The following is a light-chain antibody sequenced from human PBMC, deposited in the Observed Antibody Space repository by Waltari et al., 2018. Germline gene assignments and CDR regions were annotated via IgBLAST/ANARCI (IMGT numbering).Light chain of an antibody. CDR3: QQRSNWPPG. J-gene: IGKJ3*01. CDR2: DAS. V-gene: IGKV3-11*01. Sequence: EIVLTQSQATLSLSPGERATLSCRASQSVNSYLAWYQQKPGQAPRLLIYDASNRATGIPARFSGSGSGTDFTLTISSLEPEDFAVYYCQQRSNWPPGFGPGTKVDIK. CDR1: QSVNSY.